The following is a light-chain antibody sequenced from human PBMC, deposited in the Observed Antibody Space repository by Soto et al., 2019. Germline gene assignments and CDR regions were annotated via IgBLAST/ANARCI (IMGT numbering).Light chain of an antibody. V-gene: IGLV2-14*01. CDR2: EVT. CDR1: SSDIGGYNY. J-gene: IGLJ3*02. CDR3: GTWDSSLSAWV. Sequence: QSALTQPASVSGSPGQSITISCTGTSSDIGGYNYVSWYQQYPGKAPNLIIYEVTNRPSGISYRFSGSKSGNTASLTISGLQVEDEADYYCGTWDSSLSAWVFGGGTKLTVL.